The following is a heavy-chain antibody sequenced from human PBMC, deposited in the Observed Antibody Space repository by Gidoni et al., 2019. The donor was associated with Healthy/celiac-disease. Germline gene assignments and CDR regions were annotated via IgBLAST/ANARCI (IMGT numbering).Heavy chain of an antibody. CDR2: IIPIFGTA. V-gene: IGHV1-69*06. J-gene: IGHJ4*02. D-gene: IGHD5-12*01. Sequence: QVQLVQSGAEVEKPGSSVKVFCKASGGTFSSYAISRVRPAPGQGLEWMGGIIPIFGTAKYAQKFQGRVTTTADKSTSTAYMELSSLRSEDTAVYYCARAGEMATIAIWGQGTLVTVSS. CDR1: GGTFSSYA. CDR3: ARAGEMATIAI.